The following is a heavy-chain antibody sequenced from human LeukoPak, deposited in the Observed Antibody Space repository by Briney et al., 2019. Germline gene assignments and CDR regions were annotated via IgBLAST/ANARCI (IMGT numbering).Heavy chain of an antibody. J-gene: IGHJ4*02. CDR1: GYSFTSYW. CDR2: IYPGDSDT. D-gene: IGHD6-13*01. Sequence: GESLKISCKGSGYSFTSYWIGWVREMPGKGLEWVGIIYPGDSDTRYSPSFQGQVTISADKSISTAYLQWSSLKASDTAMYYCARPVVAAAVDYWGQGTLVTVSS. V-gene: IGHV5-51*01. CDR3: ARPVVAAAVDY.